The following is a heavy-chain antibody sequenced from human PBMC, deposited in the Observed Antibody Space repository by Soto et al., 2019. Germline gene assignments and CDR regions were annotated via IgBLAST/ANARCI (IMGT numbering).Heavy chain of an antibody. CDR2: ISAYNGNT. CDR3: ARDIVVVPSAMRVYYYGMDV. V-gene: IGHV1-18*01. Sequence: QVQLVQSGAEVKKPGASVKVSCKASGYTFTSYGISWVRQAPGQGPEWMGWISAYNGNTNYAQKLQGRVTMTTDTSTSTAYMELRSLRSDDTAVYYCARDIVVVPSAMRVYYYGMDVWGQGTTVTVSS. J-gene: IGHJ6*02. D-gene: IGHD2-2*01. CDR1: GYTFTSYG.